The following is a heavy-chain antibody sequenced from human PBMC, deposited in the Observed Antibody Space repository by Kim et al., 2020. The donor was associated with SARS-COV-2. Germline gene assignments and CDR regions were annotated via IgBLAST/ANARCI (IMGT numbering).Heavy chain of an antibody. V-gene: IGHV1-3*01. CDR1: GFTFSDYA. J-gene: IGHJ4*02. D-gene: IGHD3-10*01. CDR3: ARERFGVSFDY. CDR2: INAGSGNT. Sequence: ASVKVSCKASGFTFSDYAMYWVRQAPGQRLEWMGWINAGSGNTRYSQKFQGRVTITWDTSASTAYMDLTSLRFDDTAVYYCARERFGVSFDYWVQGSVVT.